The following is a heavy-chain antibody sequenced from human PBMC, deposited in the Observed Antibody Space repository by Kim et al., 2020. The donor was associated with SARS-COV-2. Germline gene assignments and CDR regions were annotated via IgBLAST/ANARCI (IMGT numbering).Heavy chain of an antibody. D-gene: IGHD3-10*01. CDR1: GFTVTTNY. J-gene: IGHJ1*01. V-gene: IGHV3-53*01. CDR2: LYSGGST. CDR3: AGGSGAMVRVLMF. Sequence: GGSLRLSCAASGFTVTTNYMSWVRQAPGKGLEWVSVLYSGGSTYYADSVKGRFTISRDNSKNTIYLQVNNLRAEDTAIYYCAGGSGAMVRVLMFWGQGTLVTVSS.